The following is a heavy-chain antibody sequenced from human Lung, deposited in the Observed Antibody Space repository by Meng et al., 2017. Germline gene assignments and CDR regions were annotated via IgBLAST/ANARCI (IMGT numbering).Heavy chain of an antibody. J-gene: IGHJ4*02. CDR3: ARASAGTNFDY. V-gene: IGHV3-20*04. Sequence: ELGGRGLETGGPPRLCCAHSGFSFDFSHIGGVRQVPGRGLEWVSDITWNGGVKRYADSVRGRFTISRDNAKNSLYLQMNSLTAEDTALYYCARASAGTNFDYWGQGTLVTVSS. CDR1: GFSFDFSH. CDR2: ITWNGGVK. D-gene: IGHD6-13*01.